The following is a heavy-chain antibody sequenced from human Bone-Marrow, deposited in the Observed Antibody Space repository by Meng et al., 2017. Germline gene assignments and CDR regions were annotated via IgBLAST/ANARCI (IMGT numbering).Heavy chain of an antibody. Sequence: VQAVRAGAEVKKPGCAVKFACTPSGFNFPDYWLHWVRRAPGQGLEWMGRIDPKRGDTHYAQRFQGRVTMTGDTSISTAYMELSGLRSDDTAMYYCARDEDISAAGKLFGDYWGQGTLVTVSS. CDR2: IDPKRGDT. V-gene: IGHV1-2*06. D-gene: IGHD6-13*01. J-gene: IGHJ4*02. CDR3: ARDEDISAAGKLFGDY. CDR1: GFNFPDYW.